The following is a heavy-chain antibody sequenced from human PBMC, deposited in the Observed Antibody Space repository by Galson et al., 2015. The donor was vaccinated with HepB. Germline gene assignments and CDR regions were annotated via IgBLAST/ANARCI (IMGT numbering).Heavy chain of an antibody. V-gene: IGHV3-9*01. D-gene: IGHD3-22*01. J-gene: IGHJ3*02. CDR3: AKNEGYYGMGAVFHI. CDR1: GFTFDDCA. Sequence: SLRLSCAASGFTFDDCAMHWVRQVPGKGLEWISGINWNSKTIAYADSVKGRFTISRDNAKNSLYLQMNSLRVGDTALYYCAKNEGYYGMGAVFHIWGQGTMVTVSS. CDR2: INWNSKTI.